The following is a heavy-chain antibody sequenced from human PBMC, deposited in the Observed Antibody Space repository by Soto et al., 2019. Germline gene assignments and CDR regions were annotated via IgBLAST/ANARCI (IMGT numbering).Heavy chain of an antibody. CDR1: GGTFSSYT. J-gene: IGHJ4*02. Sequence: QVQLVQSGAEVKKPGSSVKVSCKASGGTFSSYTISWVRQAPGQGLEWMGRIIPILGIANYAQKFQGRVTIDADKSPRPAYMELSSLGSEDTAVYYCARDRGTAMDVPPDYWGQGTLVTVSS. V-gene: IGHV1-69*08. CDR3: ARDRGTAMDVPPDY. D-gene: IGHD5-18*01. CDR2: IIPILGIA.